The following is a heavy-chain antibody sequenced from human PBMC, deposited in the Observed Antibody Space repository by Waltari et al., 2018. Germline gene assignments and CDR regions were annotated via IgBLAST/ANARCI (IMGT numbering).Heavy chain of an antibody. J-gene: IGHJ4*02. CDR3: AGLIGLNYFNY. V-gene: IGHV4-59*01. CDR1: AVSIHTYF. CDR2: IYHTGST. Sequence: QVQLQESGPGLVEPSEPLSLTCTVSAVSIHTYFWAWIRQSPGKGLEWIGYIYHTGSTNYNPSLRSRVAISVDTSKNQLSLNLTSVTAADTAVYYCAGLIGLNYFNYWGQGTLVTVSS. D-gene: IGHD3-9*01.